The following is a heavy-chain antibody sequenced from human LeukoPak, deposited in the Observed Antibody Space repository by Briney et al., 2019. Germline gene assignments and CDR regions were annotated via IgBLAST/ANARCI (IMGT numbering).Heavy chain of an antibody. Sequence: GGSLRLSCAASGFTFSSYWMSWVRQAPGKGLEWVANIKQDGSEKYYVDSEKGRFTISRDNAKNSLYLQMNSLRAEDTAVYYCARDNAYYDSSGYYFEGWGQGTLVTVSS. CDR3: ARDNAYYDSSGYYFEG. J-gene: IGHJ4*02. CDR1: GFTFSSYW. CDR2: IKQDGSEK. D-gene: IGHD3-22*01. V-gene: IGHV3-7*01.